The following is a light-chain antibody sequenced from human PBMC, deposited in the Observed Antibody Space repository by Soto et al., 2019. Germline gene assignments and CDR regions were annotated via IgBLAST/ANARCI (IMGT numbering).Light chain of an antibody. CDR1: PEIRND. Sequence: ALQNTQAPTPLSASLGERINLTCPAKPEIRNDLGWYQQKPGKTPKLLIFAASSLQSGVPSRFSGSGSGTDFTLTISSLQPEDFATYYCLQDFNYPWTFGQGTKVEIE. CDR3: LQDFNYPWT. CDR2: AAS. V-gene: IGKV1-6*01. J-gene: IGKJ1*01.